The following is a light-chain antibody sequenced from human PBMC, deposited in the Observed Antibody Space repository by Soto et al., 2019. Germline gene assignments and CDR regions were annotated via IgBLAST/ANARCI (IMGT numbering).Light chain of an antibody. CDR2: ATY. J-gene: IGKJ4*01. CDR1: QSITIY. V-gene: IGKV1-39*01. CDR3: QQSLTTPLT. Sequence: DIQMTQSPSSLSASVGDRVTITCRASQSITIYLNWYQQKPGKAPKLQIFATYSLQSGVPSRFSGSGSGTDFTLTISSLPPEYLATYYCQQSLTTPLTFGGGTKVEIK.